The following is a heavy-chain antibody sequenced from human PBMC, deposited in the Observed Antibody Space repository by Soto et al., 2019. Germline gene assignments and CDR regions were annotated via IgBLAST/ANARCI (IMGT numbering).Heavy chain of an antibody. V-gene: IGHV4-59*08. CDR1: GGSISSYY. CDR3: ARSAFSMDLFDY. Sequence: SETLSLTCTVSGGSISSYYWSWIRQPPGKGLEWIGYIYYGGSTNYNPSLKSRVTISVDTSKNQFSLKLSSVTAADTAVYYCARSAFSMDLFDYWGQGTLVTVSS. J-gene: IGHJ4*02. D-gene: IGHD3-10*01. CDR2: IYYGGST.